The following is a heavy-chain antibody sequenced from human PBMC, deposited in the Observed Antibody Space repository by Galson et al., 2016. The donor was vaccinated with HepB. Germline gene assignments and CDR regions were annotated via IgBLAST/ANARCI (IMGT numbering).Heavy chain of an antibody. CDR3: ARTKNWGRGNYLAY. V-gene: IGHV2-70*11. D-gene: IGHD7-27*01. Sequence: PALVKPTQTLTLTCTFSGFSLSTSGMCVSWIRQPPGKALEWLARIDWDDDKYYSTSLNTRLTITKDTSKNQVVLTMTNMAPVETATYYCARTKNWGRGNYLAYWGQGTLVTVSS. J-gene: IGHJ4*02. CDR1: GFSLSTSGMC. CDR2: IDWDDDK.